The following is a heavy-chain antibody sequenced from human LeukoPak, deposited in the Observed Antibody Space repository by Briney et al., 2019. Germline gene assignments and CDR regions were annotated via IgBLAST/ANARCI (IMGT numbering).Heavy chain of an antibody. CDR3: ARSAAARHRFLFDY. J-gene: IGHJ4*02. Sequence: SVKVSCKASGGTFSSYGISWVRQAPGQGLEWMGKIMPILDIANYAQKFQGRVTITADESTSTAYMELSSLRSEDTAVYYCARSAAARHRFLFDYWGQGTLVTVSS. V-gene: IGHV1-69*04. CDR1: GGTFSSYG. D-gene: IGHD3-3*01. CDR2: IMPILDIA.